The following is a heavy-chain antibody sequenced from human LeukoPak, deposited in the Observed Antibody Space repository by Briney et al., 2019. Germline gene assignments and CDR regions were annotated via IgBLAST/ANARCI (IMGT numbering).Heavy chain of an antibody. CDR1: GYTFTSYY. D-gene: IGHD3-22*01. CDR2: INPSGGST. CDR3: ARGSDAYYYDSSGYNHEILDY. J-gene: IGHJ4*02. Sequence: ASVTVSCKASGYTFTSYYMHWVRQAPGQGLEWMGIINPSGGSTSYAQKFQGRVTMTRDTSTSTVYMELSSLRSEDTAVYYCARGSDAYYYDSSGYNHEILDYWGQGTLVTVSS. V-gene: IGHV1-46*01.